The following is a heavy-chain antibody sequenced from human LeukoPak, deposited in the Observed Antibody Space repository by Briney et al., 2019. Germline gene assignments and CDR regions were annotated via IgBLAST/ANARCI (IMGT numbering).Heavy chain of an antibody. Sequence: GGSLRLSCAASGFTFSSYSMNWVRQAPGKGLEWVSSISSSSSYIYYADSVKGRFTISRDNAKNSLYLQMNSLRAADTAVYYRATQQGGNPAYWGQGTLVTVSS. J-gene: IGHJ4*02. CDR1: GFTFSSYS. D-gene: IGHD1-14*01. CDR3: ATQQGGNPAY. V-gene: IGHV3-21*01. CDR2: ISSSSSYI.